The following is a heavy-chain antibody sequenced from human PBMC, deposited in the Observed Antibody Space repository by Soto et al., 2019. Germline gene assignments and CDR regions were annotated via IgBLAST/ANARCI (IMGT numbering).Heavy chain of an antibody. Sequence: QVQLEESGGGLVKPGGSLRLSCAASGFIFSDYYMNWIRQAPGKGLEWISHISNSGGTTYYADSVKGRFTISRDNGKKSLYLQMNSLRAEDTAVYWCGGNTVDGMDVWGQGTTVTVSS. J-gene: IGHJ6*02. CDR3: GGNTVDGMDV. CDR2: ISNSGGTT. D-gene: IGHD2-15*01. CDR1: GFIFSDYY. V-gene: IGHV3-11*01.